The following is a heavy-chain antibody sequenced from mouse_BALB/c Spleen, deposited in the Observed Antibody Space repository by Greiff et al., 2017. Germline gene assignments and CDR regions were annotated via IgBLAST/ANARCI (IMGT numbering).Heavy chain of an antibody. Sequence: VHLVESGAELMKPGASVKISCKATGYTFSSYWIEWVKQRPGHGLEWIGEILPGSGSTNYNEKFKGKATFTADTSSNTAYMQLSSLTSEDSAVYYCARPSTVVAKGFAYWGQGTLVTVSA. V-gene: IGHV1-9*01. CDR3: ARPSTVVAKGFAY. CDR1: GYTFSSYW. CDR2: ILPGSGST. J-gene: IGHJ3*01. D-gene: IGHD1-1*01.